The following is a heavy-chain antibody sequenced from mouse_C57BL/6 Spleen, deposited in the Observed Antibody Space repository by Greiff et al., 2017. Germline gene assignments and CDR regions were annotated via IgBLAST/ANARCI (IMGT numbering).Heavy chain of an antibody. CDR1: GYAFSSSW. Sequence: VQLQESGPELVKPGASVKISCKASGYAFSSSWMNWVKQRPGKGLEWIGRIYPGDGDTNYNGKFKGKATLTADTSSSTAYMQLSSLTSEDSAVYFCAREFYEYFDYWGQGTTLTVAA. CDR3: AREFYEYFDY. J-gene: IGHJ2*01. V-gene: IGHV1-82*01. D-gene: IGHD2-3*01. CDR2: IYPGDGDT.